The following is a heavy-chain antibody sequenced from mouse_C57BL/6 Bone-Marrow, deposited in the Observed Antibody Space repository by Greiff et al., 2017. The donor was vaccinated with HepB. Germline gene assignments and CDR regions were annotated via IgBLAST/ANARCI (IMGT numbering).Heavy chain of an antibody. V-gene: IGHV1-55*01. D-gene: IGHD1-1*01. CDR3: AREGFYYGSSYGYWYFDV. J-gene: IGHJ1*03. CDR1: GYTFTSYW. Sequence: QVQLQHPGAELVKPGASVKMSCKASGYTFTSYWITWVKQRPGQGLEWIGDIYPGSGSTNYNEKFKSKATLTVDTSSSTAYMQLSSLTSEDSAVYYCAREGFYYGSSYGYWYFDVWGTGTTVTVSS. CDR2: IYPGSGST.